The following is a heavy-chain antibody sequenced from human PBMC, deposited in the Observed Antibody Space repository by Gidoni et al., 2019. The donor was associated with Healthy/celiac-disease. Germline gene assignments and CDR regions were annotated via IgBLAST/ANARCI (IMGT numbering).Heavy chain of an antibody. CDR1: GFSLSTSGVG. CDR3: AHSLIGYCSGGSCFMYNWFDP. V-gene: IGHV2-5*02. J-gene: IGHJ5*02. CDR2: IYWDDDK. Sequence: QITLKESGPTLVKPTQTLTLTCTFSGFSLSTSGVGVGWIRHPPGKALEWLALIYWDDDKRYSPSLKSRLTITKDTSKNQVVLTMTNMDPVDTATYYCAHSLIGYCSGGSCFMYNWFDPWGQGTLVTVSS. D-gene: IGHD2-15*01.